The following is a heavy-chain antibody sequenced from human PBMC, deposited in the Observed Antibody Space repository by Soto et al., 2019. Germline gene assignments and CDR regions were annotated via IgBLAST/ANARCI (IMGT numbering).Heavy chain of an antibody. Sequence: LVESGGGLVKTGGSIRLSCAASGFIFRNAWMSWVRQAPGKGLEWVGRIKSKSSGGTTDYAAPVEGRVAITRDDSKSILYLQMTSLTIEDTAVYFCTSEKGWRQCPLDSWGQGALVTVSS. V-gene: IGHV3-15*01. J-gene: IGHJ5*01. CDR2: IKSKSSGGTT. CDR1: GFIFRNAW. CDR3: TSEKGWRQCPLDS. D-gene: IGHD4-4*01.